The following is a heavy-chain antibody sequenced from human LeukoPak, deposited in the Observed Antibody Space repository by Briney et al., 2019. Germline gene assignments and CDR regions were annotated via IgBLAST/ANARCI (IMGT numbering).Heavy chain of an antibody. CDR2: INPNSGGT. Sequence: GASVKVSCKASGYTFTGYYMHWVRQAPGQGLEWMGWINPNSGGTNYAQKFQGRVTMTRDTSIGTAYMELSRLRSDDTAVYYCARGHTTPYYYDSSGYPADAFDIWGQGTMVTVSS. D-gene: IGHD3-22*01. CDR1: GYTFTGYY. J-gene: IGHJ3*02. CDR3: ARGHTTPYYYDSSGYPADAFDI. V-gene: IGHV1-2*02.